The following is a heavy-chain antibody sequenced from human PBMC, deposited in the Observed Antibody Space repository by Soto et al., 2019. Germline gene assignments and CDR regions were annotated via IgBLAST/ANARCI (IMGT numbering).Heavy chain of an antibody. V-gene: IGHV3-30-3*01. D-gene: IGHD3-10*01. J-gene: IGHJ4*02. Sequence: QVQLVASGGGVVHLGRSLTLSCAASGFTFNRHAIHWVRQSPGKGLEWVTVISRDGNNKYSADSVKGRFTISRDNAKNTVILQMNSLRREDTAIYYCARSRSGAVADSFDYWGQGPPVTVSS. CDR1: GFTFNRHA. CDR3: ARSRSGAVADSFDY. CDR2: ISRDGNNK.